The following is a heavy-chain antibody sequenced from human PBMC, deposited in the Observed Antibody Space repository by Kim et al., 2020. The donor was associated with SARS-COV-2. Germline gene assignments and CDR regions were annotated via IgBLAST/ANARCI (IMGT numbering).Heavy chain of an antibody. CDR2: TYYRSKWYN. D-gene: IGHD6-13*01. V-gene: IGHV6-1*01. CDR1: GDSVSSNSAA. J-gene: IGHJ5*02. Sequence: SQTLSLTCAISGDSVSSNSAAWNWIRQSPSRGLEWLGRTYYRSKWYNDYAVSVKSRITINPDTSKNQFSLQLNSVTPEDTAVYYCARDVERYSSSWYWSSSNWFDPWGQGTLVTVSS. CDR3: ARDVERYSSSWYWSSSNWFDP.